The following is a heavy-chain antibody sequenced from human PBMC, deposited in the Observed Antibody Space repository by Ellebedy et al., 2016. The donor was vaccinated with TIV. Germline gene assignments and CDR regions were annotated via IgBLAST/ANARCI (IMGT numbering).Heavy chain of an antibody. CDR2: ISSSSSYI. D-gene: IGHD3-9*01. J-gene: IGHJ4*02. CDR1: GFTFSSYS. V-gene: IGHV3-21*01. CDR3: ARAYEDFDWFPQYYFDH. Sequence: GGSLRLSCAASGFTFSSYSMNWVRQAPGKGLEWVSSISSSSSYIYYADSVKGRFTISRDNAKNSLYLQMNSLRAEDTAVYYCARAYEDFDWFPQYYFDHWGQGTLVTVSS.